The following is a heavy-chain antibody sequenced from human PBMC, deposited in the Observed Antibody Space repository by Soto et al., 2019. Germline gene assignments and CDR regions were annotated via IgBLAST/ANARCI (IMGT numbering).Heavy chain of an antibody. V-gene: IGHV1-18*04. Sequence: ASVKVSCKASGYTFTSYGISWVRQAPGHGLEWMGWISAYNGNTNYAQKLQGRVTMTTDTSTSTAYMELRSLRSDDTAVYYCARDSPGQQLVPSHIYYYYGMDVWGQGTTVTVSS. CDR2: ISAYNGNT. CDR3: ARDSPGQQLVPSHIYYYYGMDV. D-gene: IGHD6-13*01. CDR1: GYTFTSYG. J-gene: IGHJ6*02.